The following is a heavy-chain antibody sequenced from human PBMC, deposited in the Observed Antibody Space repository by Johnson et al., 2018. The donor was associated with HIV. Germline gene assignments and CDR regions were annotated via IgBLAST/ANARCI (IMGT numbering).Heavy chain of an antibody. CDR3: AKDLQQPQRGEHALAQDAFDI. D-gene: IGHD6-13*01. V-gene: IGHV3-15*01. J-gene: IGHJ3*02. Sequence: MLLVESGGGLVKPGGSLRLSCAASGFTFSNAWMSWVRQAPGKGLEWVGRIKSKTDGGTTDYAAPVKGRFTISRDNSKTTLYLQMNSLRAEDTAVYYCAKDLQQPQRGEHALAQDAFDIWGQGTMVTVSS. CDR2: IKSKTDGGTT. CDR1: GFTFSNAW.